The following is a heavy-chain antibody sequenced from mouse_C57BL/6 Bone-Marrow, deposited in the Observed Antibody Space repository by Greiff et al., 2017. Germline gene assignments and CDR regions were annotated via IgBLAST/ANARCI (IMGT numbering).Heavy chain of an antibody. D-gene: IGHD1-1*01. J-gene: IGHJ2*01. CDR1: GYTFTSYW. V-gene: IGHV1-61*01. Sequence: QVQLKQPGAELVRPGSSVKLSCKASGYTFTSYWMDWVKQRPGQGLEWIGNIYPSDSETHYNQKLKDKATLTVDKSSSKAYMQLSSLTSEDSAVYYCARITTVVATSYYFDYWGQGTTLTVSS. CDR2: IYPSDSET. CDR3: ARITTVVATSYYFDY.